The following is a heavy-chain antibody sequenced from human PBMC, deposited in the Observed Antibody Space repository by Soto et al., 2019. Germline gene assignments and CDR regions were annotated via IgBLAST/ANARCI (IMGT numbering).Heavy chain of an antibody. CDR3: AREKEWLVRSWYYYYGMDV. D-gene: IGHD6-19*01. V-gene: IGHV1-2*04. CDR1: GYTFTGYY. J-gene: IGHJ6*02. Sequence: ASVKVSCKASGYTFTGYYMHWVRQAPGQGLEWMGWINPNSGGTNYAQKFQGWVTMTRDTSISTAYMELSRLRSDDTAVYYCAREKEWLVRSWYYYYGMDVSGQGTTVTVSS. CDR2: INPNSGGT.